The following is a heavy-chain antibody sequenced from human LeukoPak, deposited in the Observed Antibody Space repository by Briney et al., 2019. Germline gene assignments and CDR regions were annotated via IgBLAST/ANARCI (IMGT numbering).Heavy chain of an antibody. D-gene: IGHD6-19*01. CDR1: GFPLYNFR. J-gene: IGHJ4*02. Sequence: RAGGSLRLSCAASGFPLYNFRMAWLPHAPGKGLEWFSGITWSGGITAYADSVTGRFTSSRDNAKISLYLQMYSLSAEDTALYYCARDGPVAGVEIDQWGLGSLVSVSS. CDR2: ITWSGGIT. V-gene: IGHV3-20*04. CDR3: ARDGPVAGVEIDQ.